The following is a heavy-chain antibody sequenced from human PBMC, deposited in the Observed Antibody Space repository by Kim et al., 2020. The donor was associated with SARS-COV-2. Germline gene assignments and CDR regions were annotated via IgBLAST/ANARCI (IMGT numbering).Heavy chain of an antibody. J-gene: IGHJ4*02. Sequence: SETLSLTCTVSGGSISSYYWSWIRQPPGKGLEWIGYIYYSGSTNYNPSLKSRVTISVDTSKNQFSLKLSSVTAADTAVYYCARTHCSGGSCYVFDYWGQGPLVPVSS. CDR3: ARTHCSGGSCYVFDY. CDR2: IYYSGST. D-gene: IGHD2-15*01. CDR1: GGSISSYY. V-gene: IGHV4-59*13.